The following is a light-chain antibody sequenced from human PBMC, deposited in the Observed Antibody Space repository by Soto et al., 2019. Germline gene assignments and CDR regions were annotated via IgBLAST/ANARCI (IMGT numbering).Light chain of an antibody. J-gene: IGKJ3*01. CDR2: FGC. CDR3: IQDLETPFT. CDR1: QSLLHVNGYNH. V-gene: IGKV2-28*01. Sequence: DVVMSQSPLYLPVTPGESASISCSSSQSLLHVNGYNHLDWNVQKPGQSPQLLIYFGCIRASGVPDRFSGSGSGTDFTLKISRVEAEDVGVYYCIQDLETPFTFGPGTTVDIK.